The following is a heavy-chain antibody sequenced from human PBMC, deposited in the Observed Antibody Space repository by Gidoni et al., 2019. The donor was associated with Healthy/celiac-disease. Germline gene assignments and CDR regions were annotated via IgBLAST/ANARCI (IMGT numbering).Heavy chain of an antibody. CDR3: AKVVKQQLVKSYFDY. CDR1: GSTFGSYA. D-gene: IGHD6-13*01. V-gene: IGHV3-23*01. J-gene: IGHJ4*02. CDR2: IRGSGGRT. Sequence: EVPLLESGGGLVQPGGSLRLSCAASGSTFGSYAMRWVRQATGKGPDWVSAIRGSGGRTYYADSVKGRFTISRDNSKNTLYLQMNSLRAEDTAVYYCAKVVKQQLVKSYFDYWGQGTLVTVSS.